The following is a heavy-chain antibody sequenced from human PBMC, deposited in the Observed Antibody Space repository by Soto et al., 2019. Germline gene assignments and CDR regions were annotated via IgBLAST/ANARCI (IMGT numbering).Heavy chain of an antibody. V-gene: IGHV3-21*01. J-gene: IGHJ5*02. CDR2: ISSSSSYI. CDR1: GFTFSSYS. D-gene: IGHD2-2*01. CDR3: ARSTSIVVVPAAMVNNWFDP. Sequence: PGGSLRLSCAASGFTFSSYSMNWVRQAPGKGLEWVSSISSSSSYIYYADSVKGRFTISRDNAKNSLYLQMNSLRAEDTAVYYCARSTSIVVVPAAMVNNWFDPWGQGTLVTVSS.